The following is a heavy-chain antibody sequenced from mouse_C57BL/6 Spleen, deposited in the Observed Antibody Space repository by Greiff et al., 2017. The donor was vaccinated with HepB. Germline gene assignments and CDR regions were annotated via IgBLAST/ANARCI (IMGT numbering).Heavy chain of an antibody. CDR3: ARLTGTTYWYFDV. J-gene: IGHJ1*03. CDR2: ISSGSSTI. D-gene: IGHD4-1*01. V-gene: IGHV5-17*01. Sequence: EVQLVESGGGLVKPGGSLKLSCAASGFTFSDYGMHWVRQAPEKGLEWVAYISSGSSTIYYADTVKGRFTISRDNAKNTLFLQMTSLRSEDTAMYYCARLTGTTYWYFDVWGTGTTVTVS. CDR1: GFTFSDYG.